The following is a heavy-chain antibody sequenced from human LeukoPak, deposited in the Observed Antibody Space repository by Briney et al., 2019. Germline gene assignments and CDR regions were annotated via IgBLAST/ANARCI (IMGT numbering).Heavy chain of an antibody. CDR2: IWYDGSNK. D-gene: IGHD6-6*01. J-gene: IGHJ4*02. CDR3: ARAYSSSEAAFDY. Sequence: QPGRSLRLSCAASGFTFSSYGMHWVRQAPGKGLEWVAVIWYDGSNKYYVDSVKGRFTISRDNSKNTLYLQMNSLRAEDTAVYYCARAYSSSEAAFDYWGQGTLVTVSS. CDR1: GFTFSSYG. V-gene: IGHV3-33*01.